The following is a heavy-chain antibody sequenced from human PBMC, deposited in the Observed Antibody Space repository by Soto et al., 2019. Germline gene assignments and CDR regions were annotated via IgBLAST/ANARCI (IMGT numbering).Heavy chain of an antibody. CDR1: GGSISSGDYY. J-gene: IGHJ4*02. CDR3: AREAREWFGGKEYYFDY. V-gene: IGHV4-30-4*01. D-gene: IGHD3-10*01. Sequence: QVQLQESGPGLVKPSQTLSLTCTVSGGSISSGDYYWSWIRQPPGKGLEWIGYIYYSGSTYYNPSLKSRVTISVDTSKNQFSLKLSSVTAADTAVYYCAREAREWFGGKEYYFDYCGQGTLVTVSS. CDR2: IYYSGST.